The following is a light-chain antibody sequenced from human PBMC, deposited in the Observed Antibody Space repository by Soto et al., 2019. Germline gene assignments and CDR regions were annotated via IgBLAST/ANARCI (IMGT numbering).Light chain of an antibody. J-gene: IGLJ1*01. CDR3: SSYTSTTTRV. Sequence: QSALTQPASVSGFPGQSITISCTGTSSDVGGYNYVSWYQQHPGKGPKLMIYEVSSRPSGVSNRFSGSKSGNTATLTISGLQAEDEADYYCSSYTSTTTRVFGTGTKVTVL. CDR1: SSDVGGYNY. CDR2: EVS. V-gene: IGLV2-14*03.